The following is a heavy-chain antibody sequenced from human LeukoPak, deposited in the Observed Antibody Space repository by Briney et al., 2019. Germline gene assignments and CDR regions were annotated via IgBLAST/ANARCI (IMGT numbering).Heavy chain of an antibody. CDR2: INPNSGGT. CDR3: ARGRIAAVGPIDY. D-gene: IGHD6-13*01. V-gene: IGHV1-2*02. Sequence: ASVKVSCKASGYTFTGYYMHWVRQAPGQGLEWMGWINPNSGGTNYAQKFQGRVTMTRDMSTSTVYMELSSLRSEDTAVYYCARGRIAAVGPIDYWGQGTLVTVSS. J-gene: IGHJ4*02. CDR1: GYTFTGYY.